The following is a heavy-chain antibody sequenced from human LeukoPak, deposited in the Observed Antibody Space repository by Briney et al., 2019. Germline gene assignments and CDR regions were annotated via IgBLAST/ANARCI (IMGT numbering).Heavy chain of an antibody. D-gene: IGHD3-22*01. CDR3: ARVRSWIVSDAFDI. Sequence: SETLSLTCTVSGGSFSGYYWGWIRQPPGKGLEWIGSIYYSGSTYYNPSLKSRVTISVDTSKNQFSLKLSSVTVADTAVYYCARVRSWIVSDAFDIWGQGTMVTVSS. CDR1: GGSFSGYY. J-gene: IGHJ3*02. CDR2: IYYSGST. V-gene: IGHV4-39*07.